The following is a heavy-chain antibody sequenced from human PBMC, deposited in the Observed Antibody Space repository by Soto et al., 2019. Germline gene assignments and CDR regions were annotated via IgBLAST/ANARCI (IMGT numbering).Heavy chain of an antibody. Sequence: SETLSLTCTVSGGSISSYYWSWIRQPPGKGLEWIGYIYYSGSTNYNPSLKSRVTISVDTSKNQFSLKLSSVTAADTAVYYCARAKRLHTYYYDSSGPNWFDPWGQGTLVTVSS. CDR3: ARAKRLHTYYYDSSGPNWFDP. CDR2: IYYSGST. V-gene: IGHV4-59*08. D-gene: IGHD3-22*01. CDR1: GGSISSYY. J-gene: IGHJ5*02.